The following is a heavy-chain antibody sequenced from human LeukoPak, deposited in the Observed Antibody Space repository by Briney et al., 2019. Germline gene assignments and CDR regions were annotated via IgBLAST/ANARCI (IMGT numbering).Heavy chain of an antibody. J-gene: IGHJ4*02. Sequence: SETLSLTCTVSGGSISSGGYSWSWIRQHPGKGLEWIGYIYYSGSTYYNPSLKSRVTISVDTSKNQFSLKLSSVTAADTAVYYCASHGVDTIFGVVPYFDYWGQGTLVTVSS. CDR1: GGSISSGGYS. CDR3: ASHGVDTIFGVVPYFDY. D-gene: IGHD3-3*01. CDR2: IYYSGST. V-gene: IGHV4-31*03.